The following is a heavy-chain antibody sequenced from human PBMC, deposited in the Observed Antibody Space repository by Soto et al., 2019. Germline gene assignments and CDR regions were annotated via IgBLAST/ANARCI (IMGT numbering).Heavy chain of an antibody. D-gene: IGHD3-10*01. CDR2: ISYDGSNK. CDR1: GFTFSSYA. CDR3: ARDRATYYYGSGSYHDY. J-gene: IGHJ4*02. Sequence: QVQLVESGGGVVQPGRSLRLSCAASGFTFSSYALHWVRLAPGKGLEWVAIISYDGSNKYYADSVKGRFTISRDNSKSTLYLQMNRLRVEDTAVYYCARDRATYYYGSGSYHDYWGQGTLVTVSS. V-gene: IGHV3-30-3*01.